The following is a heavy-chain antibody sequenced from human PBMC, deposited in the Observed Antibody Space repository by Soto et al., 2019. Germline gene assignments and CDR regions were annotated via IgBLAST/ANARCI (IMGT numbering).Heavy chain of an antibody. V-gene: IGHV4-30-2*01. CDR1: GGSISSGGYS. Sequence: QLQLQESGSGLVKPSQTLSLTCAVSGGSISSGGYSWSWIRQPPGKGLEWIGYIYHSGSTYYNPSLKSRVTISVDRSKNQFSLKLSSVIAADTSVYYCARGRYYYGPGSLPGDYWGQGTLVNVSA. J-gene: IGHJ4*02. D-gene: IGHD3-10*01. CDR2: IYHSGST. CDR3: ARGRYYYGPGSLPGDY.